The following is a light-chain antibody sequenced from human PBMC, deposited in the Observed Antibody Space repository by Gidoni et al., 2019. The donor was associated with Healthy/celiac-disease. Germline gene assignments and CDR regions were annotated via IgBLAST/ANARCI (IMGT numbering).Light chain of an antibody. Sequence: DIQMTQSPSSLSASVGDRVTITCRASQSISSYLNWYQQKPGKAPKLLIYAASSLQSGVPSRFSCSGSGTDFTLTISSLQPEDFATYYCQQSYTGITFGGGTKVEIK. CDR1: QSISSY. CDR3: QQSYTGIT. J-gene: IGKJ4*01. CDR2: AAS. V-gene: IGKV1-39*01.